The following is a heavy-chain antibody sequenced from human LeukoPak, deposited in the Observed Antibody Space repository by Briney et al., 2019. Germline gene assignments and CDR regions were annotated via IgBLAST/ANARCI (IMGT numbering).Heavy chain of an antibody. CDR2: IYHSGST. V-gene: IGHV4-30-2*01. CDR1: GGSISSGGYY. Sequence: PSQTLSLTCTVSGGSISSGGYYWSWIRQPPGKGLEWIGYIYHSGSTYYNPSLKSRVTISVDRSKNQFSLKLSSVTAADTAVYYCARRGCSSTSCLLNWFDPWGQGTLVTVSS. J-gene: IGHJ5*02. CDR3: ARRGCSSTSCLLNWFDP. D-gene: IGHD2-2*01.